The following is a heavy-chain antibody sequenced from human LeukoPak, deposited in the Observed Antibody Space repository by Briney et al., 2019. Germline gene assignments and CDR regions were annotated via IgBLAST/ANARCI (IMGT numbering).Heavy chain of an antibody. D-gene: IGHD2-2*01. V-gene: IGHV3-21*04. CDR3: ARDSSLYGINY. J-gene: IGHJ4*02. CDR1: AFALSTYT. CDR2: INPDSKYI. Sequence: GGSLRLSCAASAFALSTYTMEWVRLAPGKGLEWVSSINPDSKYIYYRDSVKGRFTISRDNSKNTLYLQMNSLRAEDTAVYYCARDSSLYGINYWGQGTLVTVSS.